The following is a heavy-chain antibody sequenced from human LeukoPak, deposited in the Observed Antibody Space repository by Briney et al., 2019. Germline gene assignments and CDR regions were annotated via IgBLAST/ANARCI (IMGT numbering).Heavy chain of an antibody. CDR3: ARDAQSGAFSDFDY. J-gene: IGHJ4*02. Sequence: PGGSLRLSCEASGFTFGNYAIHWVRQVPGEGLEWVAIITHNGGTQYYADSVKGRFTISRDNSHSTVFLQMNSLRPEDTAVYYCARDAQSGAFSDFDYWGQGTLVTVSS. V-gene: IGHV3-30-3*01. D-gene: IGHD1-26*01. CDR2: ITHNGGTQ. CDR1: GFTFGNYA.